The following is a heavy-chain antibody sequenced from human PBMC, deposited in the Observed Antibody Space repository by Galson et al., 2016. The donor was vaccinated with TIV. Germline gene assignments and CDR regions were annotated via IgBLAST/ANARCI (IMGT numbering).Heavy chain of an antibody. CDR1: GFTFSIFA. Sequence: LRLSCAASGFTFSIFAMTWVRQAPGMGLAWVSAISGGGGSTYYADSVKGRFTISRDNSKNTLFLQMNSLRAEDTAVYYCTKVPSSGFSYYYGLDVWGQGTTVTVSS. CDR2: ISGGGGST. D-gene: IGHD3-22*01. CDR3: TKVPSSGFSYYYGLDV. J-gene: IGHJ6*02. V-gene: IGHV3-23*01.